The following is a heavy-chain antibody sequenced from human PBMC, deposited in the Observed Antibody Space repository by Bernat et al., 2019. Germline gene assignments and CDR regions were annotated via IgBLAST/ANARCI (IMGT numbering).Heavy chain of an antibody. CDR1: GFTFSSFS. V-gene: IGHV3-21*06. Sequence: EVQLVESGGGLVKPGGSLRLSCAASGFTFSSFSFNWVRQAPGKGLEWVSYINGSNDYIYYADSVKGRFAISRDSAKNSLYLQMNSLRAEDTAVYYCARDQGQLWPARKSNYYYYGMDVWGQGTTVTVSS. CDR2: INGSNDYI. CDR3: ARDQGQLWPARKSNYYYYGMDV. D-gene: IGHD5-18*01. J-gene: IGHJ6*02.